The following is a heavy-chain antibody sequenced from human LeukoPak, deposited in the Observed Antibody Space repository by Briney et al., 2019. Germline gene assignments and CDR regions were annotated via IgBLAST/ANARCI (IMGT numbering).Heavy chain of an antibody. Sequence: AASVKVSCKASGGTFSSFSISWVRQAPGQGLEWMGRIIPILGIANYAQKFQGGVTITADKSTSTAYMELSTLRSEDTAVYYCARDPYITIDRGVIVWGQGTLVTVSS. J-gene: IGHJ4*02. CDR2: IIPILGIA. CDR3: ARDPYITIDRGVIV. V-gene: IGHV1-69*04. D-gene: IGHD3-10*01. CDR1: GGTFSSFS.